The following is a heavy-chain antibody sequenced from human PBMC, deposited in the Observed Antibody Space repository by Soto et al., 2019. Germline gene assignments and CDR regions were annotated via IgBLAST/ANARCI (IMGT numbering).Heavy chain of an antibody. CDR2: ISSSSSTI. Sequence: EVQLVESGGGLVQSGGSLRLSCAASGFTFSSYSMNWVRQAPGKGLEWVSYISSSSSTIYYADSVKGRFTISRDNSKNTLYLQMSSLRADDTAVYYCAPMGVWGQGTTVTVSS. CDR1: GFTFSSYS. V-gene: IGHV3-48*01. J-gene: IGHJ6*02. CDR3: APMGV.